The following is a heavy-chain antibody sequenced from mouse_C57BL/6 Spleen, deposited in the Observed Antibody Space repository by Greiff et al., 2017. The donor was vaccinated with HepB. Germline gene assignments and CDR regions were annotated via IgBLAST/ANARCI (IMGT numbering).Heavy chain of an antibody. V-gene: IGHV1-69*01. J-gene: IGHJ2*01. CDR2: IDPSDSYT. Sequence: QVQLQQPGAELVMPGASVKLSCKASGYTFTSYWMHWVKQRPGQGLEWIGEIDPSDSYTNYNQKFKGKSTLTVDKSSSTAYMQLSSLTSEDSAVYYCARSDPYYYGSSYDYWGQSTTLTVSS. CDR1: GYTFTSYW. CDR3: ARSDPYYYGSSYDY. D-gene: IGHD1-1*01.